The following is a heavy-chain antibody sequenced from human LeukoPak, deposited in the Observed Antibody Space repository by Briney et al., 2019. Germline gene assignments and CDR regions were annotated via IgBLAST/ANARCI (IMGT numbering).Heavy chain of an antibody. CDR2: ISSSSGYI. CDR1: GFTFSSYT. Sequence: GGSLRLSCAASGFTFSSYTMNWVRQAPGKGLEWVSYISSSSGYIYYADSVKGRFTISRDNAKNSLYLQMNSLRAEDTAVYYCAELGITMIGGVWGKGTTVTISS. J-gene: IGHJ6*04. CDR3: AELGITMIGGV. D-gene: IGHD3-10*02. V-gene: IGHV3-21*01.